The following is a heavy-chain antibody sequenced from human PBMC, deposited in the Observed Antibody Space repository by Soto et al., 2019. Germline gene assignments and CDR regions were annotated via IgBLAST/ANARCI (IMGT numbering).Heavy chain of an antibody. V-gene: IGHV3-7*03. CDR1: GFTFSSYW. CDR3: TKGAHLDY. CDR2: IKQDGSEK. Sequence: GGSLRLSCAASGFTFSSYWMSWVRQAPGKGLEWVANIKQDGSEKYYVDSVKGRFTISRDNAKNTLYLQMSGLRVDDTAVYYCTKGAHLDYWGPGTLVTVSS. J-gene: IGHJ4*02.